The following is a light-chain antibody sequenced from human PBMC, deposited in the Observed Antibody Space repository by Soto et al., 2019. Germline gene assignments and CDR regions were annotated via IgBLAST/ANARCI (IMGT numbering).Light chain of an antibody. J-gene: IGKJ1*01. CDR2: GAS. Sequence: EIVLTQSPATLSVSPGERATLSCRASQSVSRDLAWYQQKPGQAPRLLIYGASTRAPSIPARFSGSGSGTDFTLTISSLQSEDFAVYYCHHYGISPPWTFGQGTKVEIK. V-gene: IGKV3-15*01. CDR1: QSVSRD. CDR3: HHYGISPPWT.